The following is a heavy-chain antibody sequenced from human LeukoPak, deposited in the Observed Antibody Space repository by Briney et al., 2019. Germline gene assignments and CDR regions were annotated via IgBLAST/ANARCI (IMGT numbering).Heavy chain of an antibody. CDR1: GFTFSSYS. CDR3: ARDPVGYTSSSSDY. CDR2: ISSSGNTI. V-gene: IGHV3-48*02. Sequence: GGSLRLSCTTSGFTFSSYSMNWVRQAPGKGLEWISYISSSGNTIYYADSMKGRFTISRDNANNSLFLQMHSLRDEDTAVYYCARDPVGYTSSSSDYWGQGTLVTVSS. J-gene: IGHJ4*02. D-gene: IGHD6-6*01.